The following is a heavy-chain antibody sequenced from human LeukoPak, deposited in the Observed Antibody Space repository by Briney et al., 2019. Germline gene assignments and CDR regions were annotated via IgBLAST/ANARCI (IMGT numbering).Heavy chain of an antibody. CDR3: AREESSGWYLGIVDY. Sequence: GGSLRLSCAASGFTFSSYWMSWVRQAPLKGLEWVANMDQDGNQKYYVDSVKGRITISRDNAKNSLYLQMNSLRAEDTAVYYCAREESSGWYLGIVDYWGQGALVTVSS. CDR1: GFTFSSYW. D-gene: IGHD6-19*01. V-gene: IGHV3-7*01. CDR2: MDQDGNQK. J-gene: IGHJ4*02.